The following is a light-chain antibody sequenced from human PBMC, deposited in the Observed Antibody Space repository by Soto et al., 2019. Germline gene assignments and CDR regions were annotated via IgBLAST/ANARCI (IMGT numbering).Light chain of an antibody. CDR3: GAWDSSLMGVV. J-gene: IGLJ2*01. V-gene: IGLV1-51*01. CDR2: DNN. Sequence: QSVLTQPPSVSAAPGQKVTISCSGSSSSIGNKYVSWYQQLPGAAPKLLIYDNNKRPSGIPDRFSGSKSATSATLDITALQTGDEADYYCGAWDSSLMGVVFGGGTKLTVL. CDR1: SSSIGNKY.